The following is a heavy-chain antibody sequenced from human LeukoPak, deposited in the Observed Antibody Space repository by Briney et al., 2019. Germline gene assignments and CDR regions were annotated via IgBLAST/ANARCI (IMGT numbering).Heavy chain of an antibody. Sequence: GGSLRLSCAASGFNFNTYWMSWVRQAPGKGLEWVANIKQDGSEKFYVDSMKGRFTISRDNSKNSLYLQMNSLRAEDTAMYYCARLSAMLRRPEPIYYFDYWGQGTLVTVSS. D-gene: IGHD1-14*01. V-gene: IGHV3-7*01. CDR1: GFNFNTYW. CDR3: ARLSAMLRRPEPIYYFDY. J-gene: IGHJ4*01. CDR2: IKQDGSEK.